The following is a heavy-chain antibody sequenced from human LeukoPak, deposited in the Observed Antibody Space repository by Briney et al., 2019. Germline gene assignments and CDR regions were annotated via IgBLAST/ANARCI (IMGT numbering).Heavy chain of an antibody. CDR1: GYTFTSYY. CDR3: ARGFTYYYDSSGYYFDY. V-gene: IGHV1-46*01. Sequence: ASVKVSCKASGYTFTSYYMHWVRQAPGQGLEWMGIINPSGGSTSYAQKFQSRVTMTRDMSTSTVYMELSSLRSEDTAVYYCARGFTYYYDSSGYYFDYWGQGTLVTVSS. J-gene: IGHJ4*02. D-gene: IGHD3-22*01. CDR2: INPSGGST.